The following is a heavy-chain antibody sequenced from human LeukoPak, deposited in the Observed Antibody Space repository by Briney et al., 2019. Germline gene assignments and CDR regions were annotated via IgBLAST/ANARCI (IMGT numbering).Heavy chain of an antibody. Sequence: GGSLRLSCAASGFTFSSYAMSWVRQAPGKGLEWVSAMSGSGGSTYYADSVKGRFTISRDNSKNTLYLQMNSLRAEDTAVYYCAKTLGYCSGGSCYYYYYGMDVWGQGTTVTVSS. CDR1: GFTFSSYA. CDR3: AKTLGYCSGGSCYYYYYGMDV. D-gene: IGHD2-15*01. J-gene: IGHJ6*02. V-gene: IGHV3-23*01. CDR2: MSGSGGST.